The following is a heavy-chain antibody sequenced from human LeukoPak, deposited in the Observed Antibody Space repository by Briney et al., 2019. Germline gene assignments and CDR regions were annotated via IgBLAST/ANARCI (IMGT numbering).Heavy chain of an antibody. CDR3: AKERQTGDYFTSDS. J-gene: IGHJ4*02. V-gene: IGHV3-53*01. Sequence: GGSLRLSCAASGLIFSDAWMGWVRQAPGKGLEWVSAVNSRGVTYYPGSVKGRFTTSRDNSKNTLYLQMNSLRVEDTAIYFCAKERQTGDYFTSDSWGQGTLVTVSS. CDR2: VNSRGVT. CDR1: GLIFSDAW. D-gene: IGHD4-17*01.